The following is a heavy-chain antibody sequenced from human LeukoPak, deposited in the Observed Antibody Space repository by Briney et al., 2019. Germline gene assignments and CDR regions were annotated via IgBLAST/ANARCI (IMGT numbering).Heavy chain of an antibody. Sequence: GGSLRLSCAASGFTFSSYAMSWVRQAPGKGLEWVANIKQDGSEKYYVDSVKGRFTISRDNAKNSLYLQMNSLRAEDTAVYYCARDYYFDDWGQGTLVTVSS. CDR3: ARDYYFDD. V-gene: IGHV3-7*01. J-gene: IGHJ4*02. CDR1: GFTFSSYA. CDR2: IKQDGSEK.